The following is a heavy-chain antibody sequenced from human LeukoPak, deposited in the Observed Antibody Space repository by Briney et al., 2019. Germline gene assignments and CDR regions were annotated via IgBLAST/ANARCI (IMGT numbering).Heavy chain of an antibody. CDR3: ARETTMVRGVIY. V-gene: IGHV4-39*07. J-gene: IGHJ4*02. CDR1: GGSISSSSYY. Sequence: SETLSLTCSVSGGSISSSSYYWGWIRQPPGKGLEWIGSIYYSGSTYYNPSLKSRVTISVDTSKNQFSLKLSSVTAADTAVYYCARETTMVRGVIYWGQGTLVTVSS. D-gene: IGHD3-10*01. CDR2: IYYSGST.